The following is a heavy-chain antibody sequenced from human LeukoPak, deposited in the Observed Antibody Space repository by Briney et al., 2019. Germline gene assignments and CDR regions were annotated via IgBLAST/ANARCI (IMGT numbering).Heavy chain of an antibody. D-gene: IGHD2-2*01. Sequence: SETLSLTCTVSGGSTSSYYWSWIRQPPGKGLEWIGYIYYSGSTNYNPSLKSRVTISVDTSKNQFSLKLSSVTAADTAVYYCARSISVVVPAAFDYWGQGTLVTVSS. CDR3: ARSISVVVPAAFDY. CDR2: IYYSGST. CDR1: GGSTSSYY. J-gene: IGHJ4*02. V-gene: IGHV4-59*08.